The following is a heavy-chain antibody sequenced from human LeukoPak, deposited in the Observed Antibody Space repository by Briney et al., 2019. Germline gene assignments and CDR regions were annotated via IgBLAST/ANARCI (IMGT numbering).Heavy chain of an antibody. V-gene: IGHV4-38-2*02. CDR3: ARVVQNSGTIDC. CDR2: IYHSGST. J-gene: IGHJ4*02. D-gene: IGHD3-10*01. Sequence: SETLSLTCTVSGYSISSGSCWGWIRQPPGEGLDWIGSIYHSGSTFYNPSLKSRVTISVDTSKNQSSLKLSSVTAADSALYYCARVVQNSGTIDCWGQGTLVTVSS. CDR1: GYSISSGSC.